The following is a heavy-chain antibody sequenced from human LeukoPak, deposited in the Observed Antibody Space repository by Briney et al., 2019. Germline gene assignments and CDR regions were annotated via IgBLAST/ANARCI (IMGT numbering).Heavy chain of an antibody. J-gene: IGHJ3*02. CDR1: GGSISSYY. D-gene: IGHD3-10*01. CDR3: AWVLMVRGVIITSVRVFDI. V-gene: IGHV4-59*01. CDR2: IYYSGST. Sequence: PSETLSLTCTVSGGSISSYYWSWIRQPPGKGLEWIGYIYYSGSTNYNPSLKSRVTISVDTSKNQFSLKLSSVTAADTAVYYCAWVLMVRGVIITSVRVFDIWGQGTMVTVSS.